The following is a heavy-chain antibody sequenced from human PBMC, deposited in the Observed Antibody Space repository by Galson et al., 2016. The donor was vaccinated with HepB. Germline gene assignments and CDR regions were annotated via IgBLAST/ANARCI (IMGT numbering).Heavy chain of an antibody. CDR2: IKQDGSEK. Sequence: SLRLSCATSGFTFSSYWMTWVRQAPGKGLEWLANIKQDGSEKYYADSVEARFTISRDNAKNSLYLQMNNLRGEDTALYYCARRWDYYDISGYEGLDFWGQGTLVVVSS. J-gene: IGHJ4*02. CDR3: ARRWDYYDISGYEGLDF. D-gene: IGHD3-22*01. V-gene: IGHV3-7*03. CDR1: GFTFSSYW.